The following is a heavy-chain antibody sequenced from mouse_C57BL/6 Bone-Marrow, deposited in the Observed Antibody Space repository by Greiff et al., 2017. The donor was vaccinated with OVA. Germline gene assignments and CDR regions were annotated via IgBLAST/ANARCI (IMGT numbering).Heavy chain of an antibody. J-gene: IGHJ2*01. D-gene: IGHD2-3*01. CDR3: ARDGYYPYYFDY. CDR2: ISGGGGNT. Sequence: LQESGGGLVKPGGSLKLSCAASGFTFSSYTMSWVRQTPEKRLEWVATISGGGGNTYYPDSVKGRFTISRDNAKNTLYLQMSSLRSEDTALYYCARDGYYPYYFDYWGQGTTLTVSS. CDR1: GFTFSSYT. V-gene: IGHV5-9*01.